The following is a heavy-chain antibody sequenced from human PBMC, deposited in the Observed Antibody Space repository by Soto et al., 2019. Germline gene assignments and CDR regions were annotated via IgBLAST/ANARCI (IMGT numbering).Heavy chain of an antibody. CDR3: APISYYYDSSGYRRPLHFDY. CDR1: GYTLTELS. J-gene: IGHJ4*02. V-gene: IGHV1-24*01. Sequence: ASVKVSCKVSGYTLTELSMHWVRQAPGKGLEWMGGFDPEDGETIYAQKFQGRVTMTEDTSTDTAYMELSSLRSEDTAVYYCAPISYYYDSSGYRRPLHFDYWGQGTLVTVSS. CDR2: FDPEDGET. D-gene: IGHD3-22*01.